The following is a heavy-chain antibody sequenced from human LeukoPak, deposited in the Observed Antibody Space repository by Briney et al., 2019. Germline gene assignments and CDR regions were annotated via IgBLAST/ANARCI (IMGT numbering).Heavy chain of an antibody. Sequence: ASVKVSCKASGYTFTGYYMHWVRQAPGQGLKWMGWINPNSGGTNYAQKFQGRVTMTRDTSISTAYMELSRLRSDDTAVYYCARVWGHGTLDAFDIWGQGTMDTVSS. V-gene: IGHV1-2*02. CDR2: INPNSGGT. J-gene: IGHJ3*02. CDR1: GYTFTGYY. CDR3: ARVWGHGTLDAFDI. D-gene: IGHD1-14*01.